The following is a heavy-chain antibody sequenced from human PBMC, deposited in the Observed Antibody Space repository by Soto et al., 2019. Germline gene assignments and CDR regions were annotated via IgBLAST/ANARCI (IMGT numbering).Heavy chain of an antibody. D-gene: IGHD2-15*01. CDR2: INPSGGPT. Sequence: ASVKVSCKASGYTFTRYYVHWVRQAPGQGLEWMGIINPSGGPTKYAQKFQGRVTMTRDTSTSTVYMELSSLSSEDSALYYCAREGHSFEFGGRPLDYWGRGTRVTSSS. CDR3: AREGHSFEFGGRPLDY. CDR1: GYTFTRYY. V-gene: IGHV1-46*01. J-gene: IGHJ4*02.